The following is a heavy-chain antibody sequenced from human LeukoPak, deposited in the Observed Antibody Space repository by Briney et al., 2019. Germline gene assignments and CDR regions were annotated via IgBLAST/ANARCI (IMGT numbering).Heavy chain of an antibody. Sequence: GESLKISCKCSGYSFTSYWIGWVRQMPGKGLEWMGMIYPDDSDTRYSPSFQGQVTISADKSINTAYLQWNSLKASDTAMYYCASRGYAPLNHFDNWGQGTLVTVSS. CDR3: ASRGYAPLNHFDN. V-gene: IGHV5-51*01. CDR2: IYPDDSDT. D-gene: IGHD5-12*01. J-gene: IGHJ4*02. CDR1: GYSFTSYW.